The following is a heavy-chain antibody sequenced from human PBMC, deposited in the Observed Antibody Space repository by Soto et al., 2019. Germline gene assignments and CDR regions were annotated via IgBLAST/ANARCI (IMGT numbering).Heavy chain of an antibody. D-gene: IGHD3-10*01. CDR3: ARDTSRGGYDY. Sequence: QVQLVQSGAEVKKPGASVKVSCKASGYTFTSYGISWVRQAPGQGLEWMGWINVYNGNTNYAQKHPGRVTMTSDTTTRTAYLDLRSLRSDDTAVYFCARDTSRGGYDYWGQGTLVTVSS. CDR1: GYTFTSYG. CDR2: INVYNGNT. J-gene: IGHJ4*02. V-gene: IGHV1-18*01.